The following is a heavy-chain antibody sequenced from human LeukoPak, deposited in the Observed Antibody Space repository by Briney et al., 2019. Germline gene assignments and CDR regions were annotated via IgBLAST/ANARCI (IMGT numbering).Heavy chain of an antibody. CDR1: GYTFTGYY. CDR3: ARSIAAAGGDIDY. D-gene: IGHD6-13*01. Sequence: ASVKVSCKASGYTFTGYYMHWVRQAPGQGLEWMGWINPNSGGTNYAQKFQGRVTMTRGTSISTAYMELSRLRSDDTAVYYCARSIAAAGGDIDYWGQGTLVTVSS. J-gene: IGHJ4*02. V-gene: IGHV1-2*02. CDR2: INPNSGGT.